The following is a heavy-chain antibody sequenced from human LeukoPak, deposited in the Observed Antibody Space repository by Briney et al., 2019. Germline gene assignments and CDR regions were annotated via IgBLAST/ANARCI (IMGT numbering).Heavy chain of an antibody. Sequence: SETLSLTCAVYGGSFSGYYWSWIRQPPGKGLEWIGEINHSGSTNYNPSLKSRVTISVDTSKNQFSLKLSSVTAADTAVYYCASAYDYVWGSYRPFDYWGQGTLVTVSS. V-gene: IGHV4-34*01. CDR2: INHSGST. D-gene: IGHD3-16*02. CDR3: ASAYDYVWGSYRPFDY. J-gene: IGHJ4*02. CDR1: GGSFSGYY.